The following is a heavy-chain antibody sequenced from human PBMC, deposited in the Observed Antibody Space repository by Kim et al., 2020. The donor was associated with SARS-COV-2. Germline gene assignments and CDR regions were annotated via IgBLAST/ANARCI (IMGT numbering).Heavy chain of an antibody. Sequence: ADSVKGRFTISRDNSKNSLYLQMNSLRTEDTALYYCAKDIVNDFGYGMDVWGQGTTVTVSS. V-gene: IGHV3-43*01. D-gene: IGHD3-3*01. J-gene: IGHJ6*02. CDR3: AKDIVNDFGYGMDV.